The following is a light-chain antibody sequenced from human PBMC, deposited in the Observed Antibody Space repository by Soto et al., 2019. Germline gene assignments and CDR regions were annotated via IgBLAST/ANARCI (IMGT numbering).Light chain of an antibody. Sequence: DIQMTQSPSTLSASVGDGVTITCRASQSISSWLAWYQQKPGKAPKLLIYKASSLKSGVPSRFSGSGSGTEFTLTISSLQPDDFATYYCQQYNSYSTFGQGTKLEIK. CDR2: KAS. V-gene: IGKV1-5*03. J-gene: IGKJ2*01. CDR3: QQYNSYST. CDR1: QSISSW.